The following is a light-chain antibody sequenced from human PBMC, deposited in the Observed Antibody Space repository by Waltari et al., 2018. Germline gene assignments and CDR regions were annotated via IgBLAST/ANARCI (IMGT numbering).Light chain of an antibody. CDR2: GVS. Sequence: QSALTQPASVSGSPGQSINISCTGTSSDGGGDVYGLWFQQHPGKAPKVMIYGVSNRPSGVSDRFSASKSGVTASLTISGLQAEDEADYYCSSYTSSNTFVFGTGTKVTVL. J-gene: IGLJ1*01. V-gene: IGLV2-14*01. CDR1: SSDGGGDVY. CDR3: SSYTSSNTFV.